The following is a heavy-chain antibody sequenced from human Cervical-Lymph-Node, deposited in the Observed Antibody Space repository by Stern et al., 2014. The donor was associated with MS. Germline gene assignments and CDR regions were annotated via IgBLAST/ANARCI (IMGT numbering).Heavy chain of an antibody. CDR1: GFTFSSYA. CDR3: AKVYGSGPFDY. J-gene: IGHJ4*02. Sequence: EVQLLESGGTLVQPGGSLRLSCAASGFTFSSYAMSWVRQAPGKGLAWVSVISGSDGSTVYADSVKGRFTISRDNSKNTLFLQMNSLRAEDTAVYYCAKVYGSGPFDYWGQGTLVTVSS. D-gene: IGHD6-19*01. CDR2: ISGSDGST. V-gene: IGHV3-23*01.